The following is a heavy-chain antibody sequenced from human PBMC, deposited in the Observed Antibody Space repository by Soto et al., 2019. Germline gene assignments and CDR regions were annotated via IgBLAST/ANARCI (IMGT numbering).Heavy chain of an antibody. CDR1: GFTFSNAW. CDR3: TTDSYSTIIIVRFDY. CDR2: IKSKTDGGTT. J-gene: IGHJ4*01. V-gene: IGHV3-15*07. D-gene: IGHD3-22*01. Sequence: PGGSLRLSCAASGFTFSNAWINWVRQAPGKGLEWVGRIKSKTDGGTTDFAEPVKGRFAISRDDSNNMVYLQMSSLKIEDTAVYYCTTDSYSTIIIVRFDYWGHGTPVTVSS.